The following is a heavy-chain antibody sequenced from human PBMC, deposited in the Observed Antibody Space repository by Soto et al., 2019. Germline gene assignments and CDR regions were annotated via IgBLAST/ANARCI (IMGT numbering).Heavy chain of an antibody. D-gene: IGHD1-26*01. CDR1: GGTFRSYS. V-gene: IGHV1-69*01. CDR3: ARDGGRHSGGIDY. J-gene: IGHJ4*02. CDR2: IIPIFGTA. Sequence: QVQLVQSGAEVKKPGSSVKVSCKASGGTFRSYSINWVRQAPGQGLEWMGEIIPIFGTANYAQKFQGRVMITADESTSTAYMELSSLRSEDTAVYYCARDGGRHSGGIDYWGQGTLVTVSS.